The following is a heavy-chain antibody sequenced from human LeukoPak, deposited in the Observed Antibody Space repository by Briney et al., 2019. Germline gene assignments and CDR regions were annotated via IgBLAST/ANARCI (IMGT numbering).Heavy chain of an antibody. CDR1: GFTLSSYG. V-gene: IGHV3-30*03. Sequence: GGSLRLSCAASGFTLSSYGTHWVRQAPGKGLEWVALISYDGSGKYYADSVKGRVTISGDSSKNMLYLHMNSLSPEDTAVYYCARDRSNSWTFDYWGQGTLVTVSS. CDR3: ARDRSNSWTFDY. D-gene: IGHD6-13*01. CDR2: ISYDGSGK. J-gene: IGHJ4*02.